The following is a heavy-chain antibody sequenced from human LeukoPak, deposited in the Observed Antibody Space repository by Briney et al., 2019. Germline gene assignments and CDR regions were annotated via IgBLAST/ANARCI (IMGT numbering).Heavy chain of an antibody. V-gene: IGHV4-59*01. CDR1: GGSISSYY. CDR2: IYYSGST. CDR3: ARVSRSWSGYYPYYFDY. D-gene: IGHD3-3*01. J-gene: IGHJ4*02. Sequence: SETLSLTCTVSGGSISSYYWSWIRQPPGKGLEWIGYIYYSGSTNYNPSRKSRVTISVDTSKNQFSLKLSSVTAPDTALYYCARVSRSWSGYYPYYFDYWGQGSLVTVSS.